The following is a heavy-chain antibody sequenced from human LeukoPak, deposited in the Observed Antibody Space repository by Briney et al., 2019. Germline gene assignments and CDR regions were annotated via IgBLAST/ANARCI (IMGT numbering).Heavy chain of an antibody. Sequence: GTSVKVSCKASGFTFTSSAMQWVRQARGQRLEWIGWIVVDSGNTNYAQKFQERVTITRDMSTSTAYMELSSLRSEDTAVYYCAALPYYYGSGSYYVDYWGQGTLVTVSS. CDR2: IVVDSGNT. V-gene: IGHV1-58*02. D-gene: IGHD3-10*01. CDR1: GFTFTSSA. J-gene: IGHJ4*02. CDR3: AALPYYYGSGSYYVDY.